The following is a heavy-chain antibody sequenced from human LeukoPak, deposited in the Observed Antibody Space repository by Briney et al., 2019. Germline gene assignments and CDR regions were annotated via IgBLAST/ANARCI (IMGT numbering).Heavy chain of an antibody. CDR3: ARPTRYRDSDDYYFGMDF. J-gene: IGHJ6*02. Sequence: GESLKIAYKGSGFVFTDFWIGWVRQMPGQGLEWMGIIYAGDSETTYGPSFQGLFIISADKSRNTAYLQWSSLMASDTAVYYCARPTRYRDSDDYYFGMDFWGQGTTVTVSS. D-gene: IGHD5-12*01. CDR1: GFVFTDFW. V-gene: IGHV5-51*01. CDR2: IYAGDSET.